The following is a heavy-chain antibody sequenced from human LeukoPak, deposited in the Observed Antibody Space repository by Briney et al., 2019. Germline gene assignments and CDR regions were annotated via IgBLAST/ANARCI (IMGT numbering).Heavy chain of an antibody. CDR2: INWNGGSK. D-gene: IGHD1-1*01. CDR3: ARVQRELMWYYFGY. V-gene: IGHV3-20*04. Sequence: RTGGSLRLSCAASGFTFYDFGMRWVRQAPRKRLGWVSGINWNGGSKGYADSVTGRFTISRDNAKNSLYLQMNILSVEDAALYYCARVQRELMWYYFGYWGQGTLVTVSS. CDR1: GFTFYDFG. J-gene: IGHJ4*02.